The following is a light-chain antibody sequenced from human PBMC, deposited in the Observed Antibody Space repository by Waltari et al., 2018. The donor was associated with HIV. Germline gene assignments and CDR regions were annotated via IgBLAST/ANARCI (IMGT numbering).Light chain of an antibody. CDR1: QGIRSY. J-gene: IGKJ2*01. CDR3: QQLSSYLYT. Sequence: DIQLTQSPSFLSASVGDRVTITCRASQGIRSYLAWYQQKLGKAPRLLIHSASTLQSGVPSRFSGSGSGTEFTLTISSLQPEDSATYYCQQLSSYLYTFGQGTKLEI. CDR2: SAS. V-gene: IGKV1-9*01.